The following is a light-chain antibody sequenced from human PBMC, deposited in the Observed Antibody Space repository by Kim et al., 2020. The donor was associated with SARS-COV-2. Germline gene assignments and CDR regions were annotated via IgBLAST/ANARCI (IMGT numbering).Light chain of an antibody. CDR3: CSYAGSSV. V-gene: IGLV2-23*02. J-gene: IGLJ1*01. CDR1: SSDVGSYNL. Sequence: SPEQSITISCTGTSSDVGSYNLVSWYQQHPGKAPKLMIYEVSKRPSGVSNRFSGSKSGNTASLTISGLQAEDEADYYCCSYAGSSVFGTGTKVTVL. CDR2: EVS.